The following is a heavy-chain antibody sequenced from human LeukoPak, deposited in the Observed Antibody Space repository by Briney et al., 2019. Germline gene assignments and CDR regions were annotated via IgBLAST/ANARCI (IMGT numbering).Heavy chain of an antibody. D-gene: IGHD3-22*01. V-gene: IGHV1-69*05. CDR2: IIPIFGTA. J-gene: IGHJ1*01. Sequence: SVKVSCKASGGTFSSYAISWVRQAPGQGLEWMGGIIPIFGTANYAQKFQGRVTITTDESTTTAYMELSSLRSEDTAVYYCARGYYDSSGYYHEYFQHWGQGTLVTVSS. CDR3: ARGYYDSSGYYHEYFQH. CDR1: GGTFSSYA.